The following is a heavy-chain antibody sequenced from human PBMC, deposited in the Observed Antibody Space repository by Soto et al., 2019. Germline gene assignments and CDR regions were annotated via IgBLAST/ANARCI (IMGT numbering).Heavy chain of an antibody. Sequence: SETLSLTCTVSGGSISSGDYYWSWIRQPPGKGLEWIGYIYYSGSTYYNPSLKSRVTISVDTSKNHFSLKLSSVTAADTAVYYCARDRLYGSGSYYNSFLAFDIWGQGTMVTVSS. CDR2: IYYSGST. V-gene: IGHV4-30-4*01. D-gene: IGHD3-10*01. CDR1: GGSISSGDYY. J-gene: IGHJ3*02. CDR3: ARDRLYGSGSYYNSFLAFDI.